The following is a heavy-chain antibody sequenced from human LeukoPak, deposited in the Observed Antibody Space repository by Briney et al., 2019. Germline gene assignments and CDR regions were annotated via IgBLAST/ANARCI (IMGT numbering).Heavy chain of an antibody. D-gene: IGHD3-22*01. CDR1: GYTFTGYY. Sequence: ASVKVSCKASGYTFTGYYMHWVRQAPGQGLEWMGIINPSGGSTSYAQKFQGRVTMTRDMSTSTVYMELSSLRSEDTAVYYCARDQYYYDSSGYFDYWGQGTLVTVSS. CDR3: ARDQYYYDSSGYFDY. V-gene: IGHV1-46*01. J-gene: IGHJ4*02. CDR2: INPSGGST.